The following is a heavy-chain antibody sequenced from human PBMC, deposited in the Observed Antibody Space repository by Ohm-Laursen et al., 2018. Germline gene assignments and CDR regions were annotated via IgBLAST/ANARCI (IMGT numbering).Heavy chain of an antibody. CDR3: AKMQYSGYDPDNDAFDI. CDR1: GFTFSSYE. D-gene: IGHD5-12*01. V-gene: IGHV3-48*03. CDR2: ISSSGSTI. J-gene: IGHJ3*02. Sequence: SLRLSCAASGFTFSSYEMNWVRQAPGKGLEWVSYISSSGSTIYYADSAKGRLTISRDNSMNRLYLQMGSLRPEDTAVYYCAKMQYSGYDPDNDAFDIWGQGTTVTVS.